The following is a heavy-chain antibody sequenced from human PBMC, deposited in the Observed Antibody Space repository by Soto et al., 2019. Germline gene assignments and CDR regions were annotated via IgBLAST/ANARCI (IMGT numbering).Heavy chain of an antibody. CDR1: GFTFDDYA. J-gene: IGHJ6*02. D-gene: IGHD3-9*01. CDR2: ISWNSGNK. Sequence: EVQLVESGGDLVQPGRSLRLSCAASGFTFDDYAMHWVRQAPGKGLEWVSGISWNSGNKGYADSVKGRFTISRDNAKNFLYLEMNSLRAEDTALYYCAKEAGLVRCFDWLSNGLDVWGQGTAVTVS. V-gene: IGHV3-9*01. CDR3: AKEAGLVRCFDWLSNGLDV.